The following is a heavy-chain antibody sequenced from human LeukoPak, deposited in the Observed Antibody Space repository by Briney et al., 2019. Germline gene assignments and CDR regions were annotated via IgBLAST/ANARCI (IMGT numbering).Heavy chain of an antibody. Sequence: GGSLRLSCAASGFTVSSNYMSWVRQAPGKGLEWVTFIQYDGSKKYYADSVKGRFTISRDNSKNTLYLEMNSLRAEDTAVYYCAKVPGNGYYYYFDYWGQGTLVTVSS. V-gene: IGHV3-30*02. J-gene: IGHJ4*02. D-gene: IGHD3-22*01. CDR3: AKVPGNGYYYYFDY. CDR2: IQYDGSKK. CDR1: GFTVSSNY.